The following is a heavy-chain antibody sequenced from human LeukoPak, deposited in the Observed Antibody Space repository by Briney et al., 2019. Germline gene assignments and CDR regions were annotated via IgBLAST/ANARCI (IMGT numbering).Heavy chain of an antibody. Sequence: PGGSLRLSCAASGFTVSSNYMSWVCQAPGKGLEWVSVIYSGGSTYYADSVKGRFTISRDNSKNTLYLQMNSLRAEDTAVYYCARGSPVGATEYYYYGMDVWGQGTTVTVSS. CDR1: GFTVSSNY. J-gene: IGHJ6*02. V-gene: IGHV3-53*01. CDR2: IYSGGST. D-gene: IGHD1-26*01. CDR3: ARGSPVGATEYYYYGMDV.